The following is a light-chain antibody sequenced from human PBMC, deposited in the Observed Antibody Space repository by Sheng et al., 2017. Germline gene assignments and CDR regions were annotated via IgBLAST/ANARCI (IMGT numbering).Light chain of an antibody. CDR3: MQALQSPFT. CDR2: LGS. J-gene: IGKJ3*01. CDR1: QSLLHSNGYNY. Sequence: DIVMTQSPLSLSVTPGEPSSISCRSSQSLLHSNGYNYLDWYLQKPGQSPRLLIYLGSNRASGVPDRFSGSGSGRDFTLKISRVEAEDVGLYYCMQALQSPFTFGPGTKVDIK. V-gene: IGKV2-28*01.